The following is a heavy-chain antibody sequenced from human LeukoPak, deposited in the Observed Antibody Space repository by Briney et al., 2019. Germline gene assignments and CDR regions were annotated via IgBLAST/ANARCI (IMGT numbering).Heavy chain of an antibody. CDR2: IYYSGST. CDR1: GGSISSYY. D-gene: IGHD3-3*01. J-gene: IGHJ4*02. V-gene: IGHV4-59*01. Sequence: SETLSLTCTVSGGSISSYYWSWIRQPPGKGLEWIGYIYYSGSTNYNPSLKSRVAISVDTSKNQFSPKLSSVTAADTAVYYCARGRFLEWAFFDYWGQGTLVTVSS. CDR3: ARGRFLEWAFFDY.